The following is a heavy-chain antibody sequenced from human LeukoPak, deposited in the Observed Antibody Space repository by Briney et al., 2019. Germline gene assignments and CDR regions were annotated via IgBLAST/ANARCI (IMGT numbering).Heavy chain of an antibody. V-gene: IGHV3-23*01. Sequence: GGSLRLSCAAYGFSFRAYSMSWVRQAPGKGLEWVSGISHSGGATYYAESVKGRFTISRDNSKNTLYLQMNSLRAEDTAVYYCAKELWETLLLFDYWGQGTLVTVSS. D-gene: IGHD1-26*01. CDR3: AKELWETLLLFDY. CDR1: GFSFRAYS. J-gene: IGHJ4*02. CDR2: ISHSGGAT.